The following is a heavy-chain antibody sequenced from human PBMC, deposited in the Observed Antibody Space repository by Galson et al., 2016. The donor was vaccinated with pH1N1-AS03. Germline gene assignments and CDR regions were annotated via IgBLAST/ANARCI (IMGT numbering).Heavy chain of an antibody. CDR3: ARGRLTYQLLSNWFDP. J-gene: IGHJ5*02. CDR1: GGSISSGNYY. V-gene: IGHV4-61*09. D-gene: IGHD2-2*01. Sequence: TLSLTCTVSGGSISSGNYYWSWIRQPAGKGLEWIGHIYTTGSTNYDPSLKSRVTISMDTSKNQFSLNLSSVTAADTAVYYCARGRLTYQLLSNWFDPWGQGILVTV. CDR2: IYTTGST.